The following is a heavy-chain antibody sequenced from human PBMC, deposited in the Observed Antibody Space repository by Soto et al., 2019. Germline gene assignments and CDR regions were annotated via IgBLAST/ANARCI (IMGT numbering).Heavy chain of an antibody. V-gene: IGHV4-31*03. D-gene: IGHD3-22*01. CDR1: GGSISSGGYY. Sequence: QVQLQESGPGLVKPSQTLSLTCTVSGGSISSGGYYWGWLRQHPGKGLEWIGCIYYSGSTYDNPSLKSRVTLSVDTSKNQFPLKLSSVTAAVTAVYYCARTYRYYDSSGYYPPYYFDYRVQGSLVTASS. CDR2: IYYSGST. J-gene: IGHJ4*02. CDR3: ARTYRYYDSSGYYPPYYFDY.